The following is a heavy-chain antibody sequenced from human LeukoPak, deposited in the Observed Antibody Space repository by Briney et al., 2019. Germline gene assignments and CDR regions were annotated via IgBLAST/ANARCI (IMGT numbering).Heavy chain of an antibody. Sequence: GGSLRLSCAASGFTFSSYAMHWVRQAPGKGLEWVAVISYDGSNKYYADSVKGRFTISRDNSKNTLYLQMNSLRAEDTAVYYCARDQFGLDRPIDYWGQGTLVTVSS. J-gene: IGHJ4*02. D-gene: IGHD3-10*01. CDR1: GFTFSSYA. CDR2: ISYDGSNK. CDR3: ARDQFGLDRPIDY. V-gene: IGHV3-30-3*01.